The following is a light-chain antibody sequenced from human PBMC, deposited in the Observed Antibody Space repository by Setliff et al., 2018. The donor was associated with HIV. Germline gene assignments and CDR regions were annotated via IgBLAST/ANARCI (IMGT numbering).Light chain of an antibody. CDR2: YDS. Sequence: LTQPPSVSVAPGKTARITCGGNNIGSKSVHWYQQKPGQAPVLVIYYDSDRPSGIPERFSGSNSWNTATLTISRVEAGDGADYYCQVWDSSSDHPGVFGTGTKVTVL. CDR1: NIGSKS. J-gene: IGLJ1*01. CDR3: QVWDSSSDHPGV. V-gene: IGLV3-21*04.